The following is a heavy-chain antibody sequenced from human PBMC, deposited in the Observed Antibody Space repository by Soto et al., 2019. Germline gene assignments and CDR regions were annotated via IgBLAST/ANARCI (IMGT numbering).Heavy chain of an antibody. Sequence: SVKASCLASGYTVTSYGMHWVRQARGQRIEWMGWNNASNSYTKYSQKSQVRVTITRDTSAITAYMKLSSLKSEDTALYYCTRQGPEYNYGFDYWGQGTLVTVSS. V-gene: IGHV1-3*01. CDR1: GYTVTSYG. J-gene: IGHJ4*01. CDR2: NNASNSYT. CDR3: TRQGPEYNYGFDY. D-gene: IGHD5-18*01.